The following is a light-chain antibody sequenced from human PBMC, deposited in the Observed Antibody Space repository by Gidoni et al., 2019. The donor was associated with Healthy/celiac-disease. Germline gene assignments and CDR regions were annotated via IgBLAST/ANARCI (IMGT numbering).Light chain of an antibody. CDR3: QAWDSSTVV. CDR1: KLGDKY. Sequence: SYEQTQPPSVSVSPGQTASITCSGDKLGDKYACWYQQKPGQSPVLVIYQDSKRPSGIPERFSGSNSGNTATLTIIGTQARDEADYYCQAWDSSTVVFGGGTKLTVL. J-gene: IGLJ2*01. V-gene: IGLV3-1*01. CDR2: QDS.